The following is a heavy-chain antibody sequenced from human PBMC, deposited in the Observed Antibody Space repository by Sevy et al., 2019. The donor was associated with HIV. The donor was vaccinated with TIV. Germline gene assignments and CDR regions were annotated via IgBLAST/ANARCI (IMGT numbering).Heavy chain of an antibody. Sequence: ASVKVSCKASGDTFSTYDINWVRQAPGQGLEWMGWMSPKSGSTGFAQKFQGRLTMTRDTTINTAYMELSSLRSEDTAVYYSASGGSGDVWNYEYYYYGMDVWGQGTTVTVSS. J-gene: IGHJ6*02. CDR1: GDTFSTYD. V-gene: IGHV1-8*02. CDR2: MSPKSGST. D-gene: IGHD3-3*01. CDR3: ASGGSGDVWNYEYYYYGMDV.